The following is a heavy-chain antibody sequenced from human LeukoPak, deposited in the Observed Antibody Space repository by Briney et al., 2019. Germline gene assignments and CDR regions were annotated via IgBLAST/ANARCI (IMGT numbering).Heavy chain of an antibody. CDR2: INPSGGSP. V-gene: IGHV1-46*01. CDR1: GYTFTSYY. J-gene: IGHJ4*02. Sequence: GASMKVSCKASGYTFTSYYMHWVRQAPGQGLEWVGIINPSGGSPTYAQKFQGRLTMTRDTSTSTVYMELRSLRSDDTAVYYCARARLGYCSGGSCSNFDYWGQGTLVTVSS. CDR3: ARARLGYCSGGSCSNFDY. D-gene: IGHD2-15*01.